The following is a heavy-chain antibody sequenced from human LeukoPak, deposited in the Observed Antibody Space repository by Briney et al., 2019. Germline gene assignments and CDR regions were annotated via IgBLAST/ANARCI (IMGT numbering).Heavy chain of an antibody. Sequence: PGGSLRLSCAASGFTFSSYAMSWVRQAPGKGLEWVSRINTDGSSTSYADSVKGRFTISRDNAKNTLYLQMNSLRAEDTAVYYCARVGTSLRYAFDIWGQGTMVTVSS. D-gene: IGHD2-2*01. CDR2: INTDGSST. V-gene: IGHV3-74*01. CDR1: GFTFSSYA. CDR3: ARVGTSLRYAFDI. J-gene: IGHJ3*02.